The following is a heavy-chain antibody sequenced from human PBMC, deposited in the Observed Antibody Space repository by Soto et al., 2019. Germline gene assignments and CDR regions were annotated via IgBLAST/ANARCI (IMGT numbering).Heavy chain of an antibody. D-gene: IGHD3-16*02. J-gene: IGHJ4*02. CDR1: GFTFSSYS. CDR3: AKDRNDYIWGSYPADY. V-gene: IGHV3-23*01. CDR2: ISGSGGST. Sequence: HPGGSLRLSCAASGFTFSSYSMNWVCQAPGKGLEWVSAISGSGGSTYYADSVKGRFTISRDNSKNTLYLQMNSLRAEDTAVYYCAKDRNDYIWGSYPADYWGQGTLVTVSS.